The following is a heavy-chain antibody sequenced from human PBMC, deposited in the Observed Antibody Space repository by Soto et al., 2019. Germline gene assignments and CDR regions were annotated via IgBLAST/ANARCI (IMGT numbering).Heavy chain of an antibody. CDR1: GFTFSSYW. CDR3: ARDAGSPSYYMDV. D-gene: IGHD6-13*01. Sequence: HPGGSLRLSCAASGFTFSSYWMSWVRQAPGKGLEWVANIKQDGSEKYYVDSVKGRFTISRDNAKNSLYLQMNSLRAEDTAVYYCARDAGSPSYYMDVWGKGTTVTVSS. V-gene: IGHV3-7*01. CDR2: IKQDGSEK. J-gene: IGHJ6*03.